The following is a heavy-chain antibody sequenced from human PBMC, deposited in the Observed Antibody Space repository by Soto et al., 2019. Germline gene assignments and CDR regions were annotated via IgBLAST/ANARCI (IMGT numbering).Heavy chain of an antibody. V-gene: IGHV4-31*03. D-gene: IGHD3-22*01. CDR2: IYYSGST. CDR3: ASLLLYDSSGYYYTLDY. J-gene: IGHJ4*02. Sequence: QVQLQESGPGLVKPSQTLSLTCTVSGGSIRSGGYYWSWIRQHPGKGLEWVGYIYYSGSTYYNPSLKSRVTISVDTSKNQFSLKLSSVTAADTAVYYCASLLLYDSSGYYYTLDYWGQGTLVTVSS. CDR1: GGSIRSGGYY.